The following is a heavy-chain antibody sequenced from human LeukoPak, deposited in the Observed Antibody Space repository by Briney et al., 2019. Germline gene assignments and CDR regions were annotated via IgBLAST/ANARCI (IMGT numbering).Heavy chain of an antibody. V-gene: IGHV3-11*04. D-gene: IGHD1-26*01. Sequence: GGSLRLSCAASGFTFSDYYMSWIRQAPGKGLEWVSYISSSGSTIYYADSVKGRFTISRDNAKNSLYLQMNSLRAEDTAVYYCARDVPRGSDDAFDIWGQGTMVTVSS. J-gene: IGHJ3*02. CDR1: GFTFSDYY. CDR3: ARDVPRGSDDAFDI. CDR2: ISSSGSTI.